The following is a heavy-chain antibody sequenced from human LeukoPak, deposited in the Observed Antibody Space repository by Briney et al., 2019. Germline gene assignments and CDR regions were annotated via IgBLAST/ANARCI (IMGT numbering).Heavy chain of an antibody. CDR3: ARALRGSYYDY. Sequence: ASVKVSCKSSGFTFTDEYIHWVRQAPGQGLEWMGWINPYSGAINYAQKFQGRVTLTRDTSISTAYMELSRLTSGDTAVYYCARALRGSYYDYWGQGTLVTVSS. CDR2: INPYSGAI. CDR1: GFTFTDEY. D-gene: IGHD1-26*01. J-gene: IGHJ4*02. V-gene: IGHV1-2*02.